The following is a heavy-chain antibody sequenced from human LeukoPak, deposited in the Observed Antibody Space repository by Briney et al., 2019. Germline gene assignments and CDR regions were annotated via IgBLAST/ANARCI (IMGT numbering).Heavy chain of an antibody. CDR1: GYTFSNYG. Sequence: ASVKVSCKASGYTFSNYGISWVRQAPGQGLEWMGWIPVYNANTNYAHNLQDRVTMTTDTATSTAYMELRSLRSDDTAMYYCARDFAGLFDYWGQGTLVTVSS. J-gene: IGHJ4*02. CDR3: ARDFAGLFDY. V-gene: IGHV1-18*01. D-gene: IGHD2-21*01. CDR2: IPVYNANT.